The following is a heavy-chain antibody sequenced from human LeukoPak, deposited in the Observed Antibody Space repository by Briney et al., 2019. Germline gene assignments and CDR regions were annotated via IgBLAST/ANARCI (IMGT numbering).Heavy chain of an antibody. CDR1: GGSISSSNW. Sequence: SGTLSLTCAVSGGSISSSNWWSWVRQPPGKGLEWIGSIYYGGSTYYNSSLKSRVTISVDISKNQFSLKVSPVTAADTAVYYCARDAGHQLSRRNYYAMDVWGQGTTVTVSS. V-gene: IGHV4-4*02. CDR2: IYYGGST. J-gene: IGHJ6*02. CDR3: ARDAGHQLSRRNYYAMDV. D-gene: IGHD2-2*01.